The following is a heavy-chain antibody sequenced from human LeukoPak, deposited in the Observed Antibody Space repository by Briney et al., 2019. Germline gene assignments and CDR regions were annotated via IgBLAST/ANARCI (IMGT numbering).Heavy chain of an antibody. J-gene: IGHJ5*02. CDR3: ARRLDDYGDQSLNWFDP. V-gene: IGHV4-4*07. CDR2: IHTSGGT. D-gene: IGHD4-17*01. CDR1: GVSISSYY. Sequence: SETLSLTCTVSGVSISSYYWSWIRQPAGKGLEWIGRIHTSGGTNYNPSLKSRVTMSVDTSKNQFSLKLSSVTAADTAVYYCARRLDDYGDQSLNWFDPWGQGTLVTVSS.